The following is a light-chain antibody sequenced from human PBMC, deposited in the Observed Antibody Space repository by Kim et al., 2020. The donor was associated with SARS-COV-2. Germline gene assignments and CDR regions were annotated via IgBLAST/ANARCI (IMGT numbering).Light chain of an antibody. CDR1: QIIGNN. J-gene: IGKJ5*01. V-gene: IGKV3-15*01. Sequence: VFPAKRVPLSCRASQIIGNNLAWYQQKPGQAPRLLIHGALTRATGVPARFSGSGSGTEFSLTITSLHPEDFAVYHCQQYSDKISFGQGTRLEI. CDR3: QQYSDKIS. CDR2: GAL.